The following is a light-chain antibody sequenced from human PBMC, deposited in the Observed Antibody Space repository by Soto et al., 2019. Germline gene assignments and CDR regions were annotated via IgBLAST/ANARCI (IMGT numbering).Light chain of an antibody. J-gene: IGKJ4*01. Sequence: EIVLTQSPATLALSPGNRATLSCRASQSVSSSLAWYQHQPGQAPRLLIYDASKRAPGIPARFSGSGSGTPLPLTHISLEPEEFAVFYCQHRWNLPSVPFGGGTKLQIK. CDR2: DAS. V-gene: IGKV3-11*01. CDR3: QHRWNLPSVP. CDR1: QSVSSS.